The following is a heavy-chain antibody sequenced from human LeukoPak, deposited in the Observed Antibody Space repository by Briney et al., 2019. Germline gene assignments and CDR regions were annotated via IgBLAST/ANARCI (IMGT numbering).Heavy chain of an antibody. Sequence: PSETLSLTCTASDDSISRDFWTWIRQPPGKGLEWIGYICYSGRTEYNPSLKSRVTISIQTSKNQFSLKLTSVTAADTAIYYCARLPDVSGWPFDYWGQGILVTVSS. V-gene: IGHV4-59*01. CDR3: ARLPDVSGWPFDY. J-gene: IGHJ4*02. CDR2: ICYSGRT. D-gene: IGHD6-19*01. CDR1: DDSISRDF.